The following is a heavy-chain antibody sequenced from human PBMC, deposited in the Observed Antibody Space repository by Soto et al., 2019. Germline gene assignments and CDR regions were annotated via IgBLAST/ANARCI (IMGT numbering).Heavy chain of an antibody. D-gene: IGHD6-19*01. CDR2: IYHSGST. CDR3: ARDHVGSGSFDY. CDR1: GGSISSSNW. V-gene: IGHV4-4*02. J-gene: IGHJ4*02. Sequence: QVQLQESGPGLVKPSGTLSLTCAVSGGSISSSNWWSWVRQPPGKGLEWIGEIYHSGSTNYNPSLKSRVTMSVDKSKSLFALKLSSLTAADTAVYYCARDHVGSGSFDYWGQGTLVTVSS.